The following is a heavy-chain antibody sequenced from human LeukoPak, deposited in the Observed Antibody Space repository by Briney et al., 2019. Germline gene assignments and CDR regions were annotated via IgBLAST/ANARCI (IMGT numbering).Heavy chain of an antibody. Sequence: SETLSLTCTVSGGSISSYYWSWIRQPAGKGLEWIGRIYTSGSTNYNPSLKSRVTMSVDTSKNQFSLKLSSGTAADTAMYYCARGGTMGNANWFDPWGQGTLVTVSS. CDR1: GGSISSYY. CDR2: IYTSGST. D-gene: IGHD3-16*01. CDR3: ARGGTMGNANWFDP. J-gene: IGHJ5*02. V-gene: IGHV4-4*07.